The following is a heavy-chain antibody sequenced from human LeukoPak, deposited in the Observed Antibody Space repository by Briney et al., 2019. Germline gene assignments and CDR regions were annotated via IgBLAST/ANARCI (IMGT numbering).Heavy chain of an antibody. CDR3: ARVRYYDSSGYYMANYFDY. Sequence: PSETLSLTCTVSGGSISSYYWSWIRQPPGKGLEWIGYIYYSGSTNYNPSLKSRVTISVDTSKNQFSLKLSSVTAADTAVYHCARVRYYDSSGYYMANYFDYWGQGTLVTVSS. J-gene: IGHJ4*02. CDR2: IYYSGST. V-gene: IGHV4-59*01. CDR1: GGSISSYY. D-gene: IGHD3-22*01.